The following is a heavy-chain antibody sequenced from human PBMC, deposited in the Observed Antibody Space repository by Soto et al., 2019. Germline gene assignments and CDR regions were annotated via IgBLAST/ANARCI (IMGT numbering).Heavy chain of an antibody. CDR2: IDPSDSYT. J-gene: IGHJ3*01. D-gene: IGHD1-26*01. CDR3: ASWVVGVPPS. Sequence: GESLKISCKGSGYSFTSYWISWVRQMPGKGLERTGMIDPSDSYTNYSPSFKGHVTISADKSISTAYLQWSRLKASDTAVYYFASWVVGVPPSRGQGTMGTVSS. V-gene: IGHV5-10-1*01. CDR1: GYSFTSYW.